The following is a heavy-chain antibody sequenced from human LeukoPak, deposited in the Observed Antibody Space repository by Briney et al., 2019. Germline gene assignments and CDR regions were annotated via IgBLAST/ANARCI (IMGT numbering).Heavy chain of an antibody. CDR2: IYYSGST. CDR3: ARHDLRGNRHFDY. Sequence: KPSETLSLTCTVSGGSISSSSYYWGWVRQPPGKGLEWIGSIYYSGSTYYNPSLKSRVTISVDTSKNQFSLKLSSVTAADTAVYYCARHDLRGNRHFDYWGQGTLVTVSS. V-gene: IGHV4-39*01. D-gene: IGHD1/OR15-1a*01. CDR1: GGSISSSSYY. J-gene: IGHJ4*02.